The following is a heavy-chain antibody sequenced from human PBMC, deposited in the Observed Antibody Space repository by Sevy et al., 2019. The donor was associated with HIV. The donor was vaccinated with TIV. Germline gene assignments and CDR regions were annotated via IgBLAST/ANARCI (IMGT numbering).Heavy chain of an antibody. J-gene: IGHJ4*02. D-gene: IGHD5-18*01. V-gene: IGHV1-18*04. CDR1: GYTFTSYG. Sequence: ASVKVSCKASGYTFTSYGISWVRQAPGQGLEWMGWISAYNGNTNYAQKLQGRVTMTTDTSTSTAYMELRTLRSDDTAVYYCARASGYSYGYVSLDFDYWGQGTLVTVSS. CDR2: ISAYNGNT. CDR3: ARASGYSYGYVSLDFDY.